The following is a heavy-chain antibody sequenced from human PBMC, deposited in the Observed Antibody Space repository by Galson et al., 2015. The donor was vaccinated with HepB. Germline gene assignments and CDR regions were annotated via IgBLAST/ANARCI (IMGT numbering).Heavy chain of an antibody. D-gene: IGHD2-2*01. V-gene: IGHV3-23*01. CDR1: GFTFSSYA. CDR3: ARGVDRGGYCSSTSCDSYYYYGMDV. CDR2: ISGSGGST. J-gene: IGHJ6*02. Sequence: SLRLSCAASGFTFSSYAMSWVRQAPGKGLEWVSAISGSGGSTYYADSMKGRFTISRDNSKNTLYLQMNSLRAEDTAVYYCARGVDRGGYCSSTSCDSYYYYGMDVWGQGTTVTVSS.